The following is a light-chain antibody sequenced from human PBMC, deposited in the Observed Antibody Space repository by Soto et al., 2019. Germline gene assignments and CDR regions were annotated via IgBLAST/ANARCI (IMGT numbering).Light chain of an antibody. CDR2: GSS. Sequence: EIVLTQSPGTLSLSPGERVNLSYSASQWVNSRYVAWYQHKTGQPPRLLISGSSSRATGIPDRFSGNGSGADFTLTIGGLEPGGFAVYYCQQYGSSPPTFGGGTKVEIK. J-gene: IGKJ4*02. V-gene: IGKV3-20*01. CDR1: QWVNSRY. CDR3: QQYGSSPPT.